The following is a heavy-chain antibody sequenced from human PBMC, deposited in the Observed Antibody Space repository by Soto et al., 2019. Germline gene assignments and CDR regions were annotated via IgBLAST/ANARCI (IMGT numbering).Heavy chain of an antibody. CDR1: GYTFTGYY. V-gene: IGHV1-2*02. CDR2: INPNSGGT. J-gene: IGHJ4*02. Sequence: GASVKVSCKASGYTFTGYYMHWVRQAPGQGLEWMGWINPNSGGTNYAQKFQGRVTMTRDTSISTAYMELSRLRSDDTAVYYCARGLVVGATTDDYWGQGTLVTVSS. D-gene: IGHD1-26*01. CDR3: ARGLVVGATTDDY.